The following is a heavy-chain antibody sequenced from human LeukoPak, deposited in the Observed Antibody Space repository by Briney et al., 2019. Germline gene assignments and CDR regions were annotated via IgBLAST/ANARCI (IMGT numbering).Heavy chain of an antibody. V-gene: IGHV4-30-2*01. J-gene: IGHJ4*02. D-gene: IGHD4-17*01. CDR2: IYHSGST. CDR1: GGSISSGGYS. CDR3: ARAGYGDHFDY. Sequence: SETLSLTCAVSGGSISSGGYSWSWIRQPPGKGLEWIGYIYHSGSTYYNPSLKSRVTISVDRSKNQFSLKLSSVTAADTAVYYCARAGYGDHFDYRGQGTLVTVSS.